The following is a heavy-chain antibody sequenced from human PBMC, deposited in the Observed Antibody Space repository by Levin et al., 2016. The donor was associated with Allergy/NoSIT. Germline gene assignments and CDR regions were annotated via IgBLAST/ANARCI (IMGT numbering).Heavy chain of an antibody. CDR2: IGTAGDP. J-gene: IGHJ6*04. Sequence: GESLKISCAASGFTFSSYDMHWVRQATGKGLEWVSAIGTAGDPYYPGSVKGRFTISRENAKNSLYLQMNSLRAGDTAVYYCAREFRGFWSGYYAGGPLDVWGKGTTVTVSS. CDR1: GFTFSSYD. CDR3: AREFRGFWSGYYAGGPLDV. V-gene: IGHV3-13*05. D-gene: IGHD3-3*01.